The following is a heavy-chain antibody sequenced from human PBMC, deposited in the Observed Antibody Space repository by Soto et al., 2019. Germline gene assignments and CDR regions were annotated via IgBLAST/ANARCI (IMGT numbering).Heavy chain of an antibody. Sequence: DLEQSGAEVKRPGASVKVSCKASGYTFSDFDINWLRQASGQGPEWIGRMNAKSGDTFFAQRFQGKFNMTWDTSLSTAYMEVGSLTSDDTAMYYCARGNPFNYAGFDVWGQGTTVAVSS. CDR1: GYTFSDFD. V-gene: IGHV1-8*01. CDR2: MNAKSGDT. CDR3: ARGNPFNYAGFDV. D-gene: IGHD3-16*01. J-gene: IGHJ6*02.